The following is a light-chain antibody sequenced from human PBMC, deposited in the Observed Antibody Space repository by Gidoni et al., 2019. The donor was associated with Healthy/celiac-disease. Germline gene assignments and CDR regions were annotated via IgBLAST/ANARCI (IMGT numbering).Light chain of an antibody. Sequence: IVMTQSPATLSVSPGERATLSCRASQRVSSNLAGYQQKPGQAPRLLIDGASTRATGIPARFSGSGSGTEFTLTISSLQSEDFAVYYCQQYNNWPPTCGQXTKLEIK. J-gene: IGKJ2*01. CDR3: QQYNNWPPT. CDR2: GAS. V-gene: IGKV3-15*01. CDR1: QRVSSN.